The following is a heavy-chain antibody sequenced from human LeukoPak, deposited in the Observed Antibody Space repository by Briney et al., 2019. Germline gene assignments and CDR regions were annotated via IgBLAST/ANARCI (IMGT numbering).Heavy chain of an antibody. V-gene: IGHV4-61*01. CDR1: GGSVSSTTYY. CDR3: ARAGDSPRSPADY. Sequence: PSETLSLTCTVSGGSVSSTTYYWSWIRQPPGKGLEWIGYIYYSGSTKYNPSLKSRVTIAADTSKNQFSLKLTSVSAADTAVYYCARAGDSPRSPADYWGQGTLVTVSS. D-gene: IGHD5-12*01. CDR2: IYYSGST. J-gene: IGHJ4*02.